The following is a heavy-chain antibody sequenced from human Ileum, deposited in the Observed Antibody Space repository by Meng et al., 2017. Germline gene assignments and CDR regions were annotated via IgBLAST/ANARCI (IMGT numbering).Heavy chain of an antibody. V-gene: IGHV4-4*02. CDR2: MNLGGSP. Sequence: QVQVQESGPGRVEPSGTLSLTCAVSGRSISSSDWWSWVRQPPGKGLEWIAEMNLGGSPNYNPSLKSRVTMSVDKSNDHLSLQLTSVTAADTAVYYCAHIFDSWGQGTLVTVSS. CDR1: GRSISSSDW. CDR3: AHIFDS. J-gene: IGHJ4*02.